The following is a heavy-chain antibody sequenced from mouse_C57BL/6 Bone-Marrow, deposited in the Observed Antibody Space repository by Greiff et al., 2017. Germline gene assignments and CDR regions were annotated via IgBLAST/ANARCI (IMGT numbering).Heavy chain of an antibody. CDR1: GYTFTSYW. D-gene: IGHD4-1*01. Sequence: QVQLQQPGAELVKPGASVKLSCKASGYTFTSYWMHWVKQRPGQGLEWIGMIHPNSGSTNYNEKFKSKATLTVDKTSSTAYMQLSSLTSEDSAVYYCARGLTNWDWYFDVWGTGTTVTVSS. CDR2: IHPNSGST. V-gene: IGHV1-64*01. CDR3: ARGLTNWDWYFDV. J-gene: IGHJ1*03.